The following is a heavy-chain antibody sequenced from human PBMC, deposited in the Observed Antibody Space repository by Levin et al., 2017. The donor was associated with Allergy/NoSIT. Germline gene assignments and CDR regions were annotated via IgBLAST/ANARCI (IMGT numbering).Heavy chain of an antibody. CDR3: AKRGTAAGTDYFDY. V-gene: IGHV3-30*18. D-gene: IGHD6-13*01. J-gene: IGHJ4*02. Sequence: LSLTCAASGFTFSSYGMHWVRQAPGKGLEWVAVISYDGSNKYYADSVKGRFTISRDNSKNTLYLQMNSLRAEDTAVYYCAKRGTAAGTDYFDYWGQGTLVTVSS. CDR2: ISYDGSNK. CDR1: GFTFSSYG.